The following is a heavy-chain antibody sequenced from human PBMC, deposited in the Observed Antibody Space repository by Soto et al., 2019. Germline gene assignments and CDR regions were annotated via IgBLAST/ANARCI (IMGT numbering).Heavy chain of an antibody. J-gene: IGHJ5*02. CDR2: TYYRSKWYN. V-gene: IGHV6-1*01. D-gene: IGHD6-13*01. CDR1: GDSVSSNSAA. CDR3: ARVACRAAAGIDRCWFDP. Sequence: PSQTLSLTCAISGDSVSSNSAAWNWIRQSPSRGLEWLGRTYYRSKWYNDYAVSVKSRITINPDTSKNQFSLQLNSVTPEDTAVYYCARVACRAAAGIDRCWFDPWGQGTLVTVSS.